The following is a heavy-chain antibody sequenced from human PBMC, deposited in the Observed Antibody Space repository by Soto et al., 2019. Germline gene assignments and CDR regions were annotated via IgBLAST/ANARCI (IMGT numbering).Heavy chain of an antibody. CDR2: IYYGGST. CDR1: GGSISGGYY. CDR3: ARAGAYGYD. V-gene: IGHV4-31*03. Sequence: QVQLQESGPGLVKPSQTLSLTCTVSGGSISGGYYWSWVRQLPGKGLEWIGYIYYGGSTSYNPSLKNGVTISLDTSKNRFSLKLSSVTAADTAVYYCARAGAYGYDWGQGTLVTVSS. D-gene: IGHD5-18*01. J-gene: IGHJ4*02.